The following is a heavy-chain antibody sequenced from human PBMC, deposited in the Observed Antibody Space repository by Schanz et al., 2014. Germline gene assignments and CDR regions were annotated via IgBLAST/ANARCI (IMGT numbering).Heavy chain of an antibody. D-gene: IGHD4-17*01. CDR3: ARKMKLGVYGGKGHDSLDI. CDR1: GFTFSSYA. CDR2: ISGSGGST. J-gene: IGHJ3*02. Sequence: EVQLLESGGGLVQPGGSLRLSCAASGFTFSSYAMSWVRQAPGKGLEWVSAISGSGGSTYYADSVTGRFTISRDNAKNTLYLQMNTLRAEDTAVYYCARKMKLGVYGGKGHDSLDIWGQGTMXTVSS. V-gene: IGHV3-23*01.